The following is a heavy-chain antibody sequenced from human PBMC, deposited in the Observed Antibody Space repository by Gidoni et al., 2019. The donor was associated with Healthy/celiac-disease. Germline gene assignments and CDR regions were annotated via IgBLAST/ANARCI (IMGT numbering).Heavy chain of an antibody. CDR3: ARGGAVVTRTDAFDI. D-gene: IGHD1-20*01. V-gene: IGHV1-69*04. J-gene: IGHJ3*02. Sequence: QVQLVQSGAEVKKPGSSVKVSCTASGGTFSSYAISWVRQAPGQGLEWMGRIIPILGIANYAQKFQGRVTITADKSTSTAYMELSSLRSEDTAVYYCARGGAVVTRTDAFDIWGQGTMVTVSS. CDR1: GGTFSSYA. CDR2: IIPILGIA.